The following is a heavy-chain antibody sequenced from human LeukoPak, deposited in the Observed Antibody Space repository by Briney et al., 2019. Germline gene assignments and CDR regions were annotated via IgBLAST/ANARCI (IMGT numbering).Heavy chain of an antibody. V-gene: IGHV1-2*02. Sequence: GASVKVSCKASGYSFTSFGMNWVRQAPGQGLEWMGWINPKSGGTNYPQKFQGRVTMTRDTSISTAYMELRRLGYDDTAVYYCARDTRSSYLQYYFDYWGQGTLVTVSS. CDR1: GYSFTSFG. J-gene: IGHJ4*02. CDR2: INPKSGGT. D-gene: IGHD5-24*01. CDR3: ARDTRSSYLQYYFDY.